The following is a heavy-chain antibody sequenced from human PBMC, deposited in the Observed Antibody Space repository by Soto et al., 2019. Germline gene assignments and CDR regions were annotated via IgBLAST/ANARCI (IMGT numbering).Heavy chain of an antibody. Sequence: EVQVVESGGGLVQPGGSLRLSCAASGFTFSSYAMHWVRQAPGKGLEYVSVISSNGGSTYYANSVKGRFTISRDNSKNTLDLQMGGLRAEDMAVYYGARGSNGYHFDYWGLGTLVTVSS. CDR1: GFTFSSYA. V-gene: IGHV3-64*01. CDR3: ARGSNGYHFDY. J-gene: IGHJ4*02. CDR2: ISSNGGST. D-gene: IGHD5-12*01.